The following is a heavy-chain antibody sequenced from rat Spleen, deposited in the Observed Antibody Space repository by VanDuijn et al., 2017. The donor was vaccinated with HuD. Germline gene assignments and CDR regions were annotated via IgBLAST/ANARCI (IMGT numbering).Heavy chain of an antibody. Sequence: EVQLVESGGGLVQPGRSMKLSCAASGFTFSNYDMAWVRQAPTKGLEWVAYISTGGDNTYYRDSVKGRFTISRDNAKSTLYLQMDSLRSEDTATYFCARYFDDWGQGVMVTVSS. CDR3: ARYFDD. J-gene: IGHJ2*01. V-gene: IGHV5-25*01. CDR1: GFTFSNYD. CDR2: ISTGGDNT.